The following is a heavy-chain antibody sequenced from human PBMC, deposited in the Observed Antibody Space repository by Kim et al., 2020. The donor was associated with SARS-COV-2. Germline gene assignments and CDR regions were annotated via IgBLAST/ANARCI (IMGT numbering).Heavy chain of an antibody. Sequence: ASVKVSCKASGYTFTSYGISWVRQAPGQGLEWMGWISAYNGNTNYAQKLQGRVTMTTDTSTSTAYMELRSLRSDDTAVYYCARAQGDGSGSPNSYYYYYYGMDVWGQGTTVTVSS. CDR2: ISAYNGNT. D-gene: IGHD3-10*01. V-gene: IGHV1-18*04. CDR1: GYTFTSYG. CDR3: ARAQGDGSGSPNSYYYYYYGMDV. J-gene: IGHJ6*02.